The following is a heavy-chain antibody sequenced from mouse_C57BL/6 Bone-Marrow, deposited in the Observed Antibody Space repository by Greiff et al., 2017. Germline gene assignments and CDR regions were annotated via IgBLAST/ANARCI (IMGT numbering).Heavy chain of an antibody. Sequence: QVQLQQPGAELVKPGASVKMSCKASGYTFTSYWITWVKQRPGQGLEWIGDIYPGSGSTNYNEKFKSKATLTVDHSSSTAYMQLRSLTSEDSAVYYCASWGFYAMDYWGQGTSVTVSS. CDR3: ASWGFYAMDY. J-gene: IGHJ4*01. V-gene: IGHV1-55*01. CDR2: IYPGSGST. CDR1: GYTFTSYW.